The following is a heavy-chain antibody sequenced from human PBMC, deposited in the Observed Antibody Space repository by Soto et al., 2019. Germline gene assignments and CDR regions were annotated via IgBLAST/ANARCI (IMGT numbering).Heavy chain of an antibody. J-gene: IGHJ4*02. CDR3: AKEGSNYDFWSGYHPPLDY. Sequence: GGSLRLSCAASGFTFSSYGMHWVRQAPGKGLEWVAVISYDGSNKYYADSVKGRFTISRDNSKNTLYLQMNSLRAEDTAVYYCAKEGSNYDFWSGYHPPLDYWGQGTLVTVSS. CDR2: ISYDGSNK. D-gene: IGHD3-3*01. CDR1: GFTFSSYG. V-gene: IGHV3-30*18.